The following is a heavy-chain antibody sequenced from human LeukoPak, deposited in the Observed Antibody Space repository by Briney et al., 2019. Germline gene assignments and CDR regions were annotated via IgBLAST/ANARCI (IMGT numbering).Heavy chain of an antibody. CDR3: ARRYSSAWFFDY. Sequence: SETLSLTCTVSGGSISSRNYYCGWIRQPPGKGLEWIGSMSYSGSTYYSPSLKSRVTISVDTSKNQLSLNLNSVTAADTAVYYCARRYSSAWFFDYWGQGTLVTVSS. CDR1: GGSISSRNYY. CDR2: MSYSGST. V-gene: IGHV4-39*01. D-gene: IGHD6-19*01. J-gene: IGHJ4*02.